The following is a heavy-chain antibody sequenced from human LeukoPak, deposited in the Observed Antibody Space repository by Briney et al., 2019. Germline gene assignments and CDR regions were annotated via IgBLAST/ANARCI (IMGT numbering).Heavy chain of an antibody. CDR1: GFSFTTYA. CDR3: AKSRGSYSPDDAFDI. CDR2: VSVSGSST. J-gene: IGHJ3*02. V-gene: IGHV3-23*01. Sequence: GGSLRLSCAASGFSFTTYAMSWVRQAPGKGLEWVSAVSVSGSSTYYADSVKGRFTISRDNSKNTLYLQMTSLRAEDTAVYYCAKSRGSYSPDDAFDIWGQGTLVTVPS. D-gene: IGHD1-26*01.